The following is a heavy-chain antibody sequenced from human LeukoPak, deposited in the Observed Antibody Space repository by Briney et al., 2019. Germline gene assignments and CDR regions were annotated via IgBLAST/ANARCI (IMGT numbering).Heavy chain of an antibody. J-gene: IGHJ4*02. Sequence: GASVKVSCKASGYTFTSYGISWVRQAPGKGLEWMGWISAYNGNTNYAQKLQGRVTMTTDTSTSTAYMELRSLRSDDTAVYYCARLGSGSYYNTFDYWGQGTLVTVSP. CDR1: GYTFTSYG. CDR2: ISAYNGNT. D-gene: IGHD3-10*01. V-gene: IGHV1-18*01. CDR3: ARLGSGSYYNTFDY.